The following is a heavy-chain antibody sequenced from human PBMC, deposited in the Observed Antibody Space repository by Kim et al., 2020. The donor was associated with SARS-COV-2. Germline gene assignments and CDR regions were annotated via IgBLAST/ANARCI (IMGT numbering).Heavy chain of an antibody. J-gene: IGHJ4*02. V-gene: IGHV3-48*01. D-gene: IGHD3-10*01. Sequence: GSLRLSCAASGIIFSNYGRSWVRQAPGKGLEWISYISSSSSTTYYADSVTGRFTISRDNAKKSLFLQMSSLCAEDSGVYYCASRRRGLLRGALSDSWGQGTLVNVSS. CDR1: GIIFSNYG. CDR3: ASRRRGLLRGALSDS. CDR2: ISSSSSTT.